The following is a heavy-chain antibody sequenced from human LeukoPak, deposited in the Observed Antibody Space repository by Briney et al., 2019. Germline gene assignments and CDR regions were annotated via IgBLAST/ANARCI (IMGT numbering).Heavy chain of an antibody. D-gene: IGHD2-2*01. CDR3: ARRISTMTQFDY. CDR1: GGSISSYY. V-gene: IGHV4-59*01. J-gene: IGHJ4*02. CDR2: ISYSGDI. Sequence: PSETLSLTCTVSGGSISSYYWSWIRQPPGKGLEWIAYISYSGDITYNPSLKGRVTISIDSSKNQFSLYLRSVTAADTAVYYCARRISTMTQFDYWGQGTQVTVSS.